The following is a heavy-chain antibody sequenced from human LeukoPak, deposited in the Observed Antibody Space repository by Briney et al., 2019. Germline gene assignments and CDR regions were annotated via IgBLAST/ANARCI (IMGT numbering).Heavy chain of an antibody. CDR3: AGGIAAAGLPN. V-gene: IGHV6-1*01. Sequence: SETLSLTSVISGDSVSSNSAAWSWIRQSPSRGLEWLGRTYYRSKWSNDYAVSVKSRITINPDTSKNQFSLQLNSVTPEDTAVYYCAGGIAAAGLPNWGQGTLVTVSS. CDR2: TYYRSKWSN. D-gene: IGHD6-13*01. CDR1: GDSVSSNSAA. J-gene: IGHJ4*02.